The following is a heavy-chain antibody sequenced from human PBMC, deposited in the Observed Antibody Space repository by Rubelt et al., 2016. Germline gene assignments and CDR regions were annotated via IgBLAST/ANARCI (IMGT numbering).Heavy chain of an antibody. Sequence: QVQLQQWGAGLLKPSETLSLTCAVYGGSFSGYYWSWIRQPPGKGLEWIGEIYHSGSTNYNPSLKSRVTISVDNSKNQFSLKLSSVTAADTAVYYCATGQVYFGSEFWGQGTLVAVSS. V-gene: IGHV4-34*01. CDR2: IYHSGST. CDR1: GGSFSGYY. D-gene: IGHD3-9*01. J-gene: IGHJ4*02. CDR3: ATGQVYFGSEF.